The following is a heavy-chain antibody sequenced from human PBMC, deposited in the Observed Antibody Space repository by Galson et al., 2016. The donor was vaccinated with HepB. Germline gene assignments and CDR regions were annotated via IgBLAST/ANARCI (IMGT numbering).Heavy chain of an antibody. D-gene: IGHD4-17*01. Sequence: SLRLSCAASGFTFSSSAMQWVRQAPGKGLEWVAVISKDGRNKYYADSVGGRFTVSRDNSNNTLFLQMNTLRAEDTAVYYCARRGPRHGRAPRHGDYDYFDSWGQGTLVTISS. J-gene: IGHJ4*02. CDR1: GFTFSSSA. CDR2: ISKDGRNK. CDR3: ARRGPRHGRAPRHGDYDYFDS. V-gene: IGHV3-30*04.